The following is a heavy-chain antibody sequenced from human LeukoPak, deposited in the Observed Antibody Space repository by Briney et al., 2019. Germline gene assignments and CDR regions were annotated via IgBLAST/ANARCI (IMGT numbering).Heavy chain of an antibody. D-gene: IGHD2-2*01. J-gene: IGHJ4*02. V-gene: IGHV3-23*01. CDR2: ISGSGGST. Sequence: PGGSLRLSCAASGFTFSSYAMSWVRQAPGKGLEWVSAISGSGGSTYYADSVKGRFTISRDNSKNTLYLQMNSLRAEDTAVYYCAKRSGCCSSTSCRQLDYWGQGTLVTVSS. CDR3: AKRSGCCSSTSCRQLDY. CDR1: GFTFSSYA.